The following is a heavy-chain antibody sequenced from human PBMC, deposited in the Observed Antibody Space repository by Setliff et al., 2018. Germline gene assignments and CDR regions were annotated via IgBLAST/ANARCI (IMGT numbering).Heavy chain of an antibody. CDR1: GYSFSRHW. CDR3: ARRTGFAVAGFDH. Sequence: GESLKISCKGSGYSFSRHWIGWVRQKPGNGLEWVGIIYPGDSETRYSPSFQGQVTMSADKSISTAYLQWSGLKASDTAIYYCARRTGFAVAGFDHWGQGTLVTVSS. V-gene: IGHV5-51*01. CDR2: IYPGDSET. J-gene: IGHJ4*02. D-gene: IGHD6-19*01.